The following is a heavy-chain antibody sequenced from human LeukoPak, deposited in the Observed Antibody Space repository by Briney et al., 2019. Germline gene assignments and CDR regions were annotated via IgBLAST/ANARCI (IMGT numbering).Heavy chain of an antibody. J-gene: IGHJ6*03. Sequence: GASVKVSCKASGYSFTSYYMHWVRQAPGQGLEWMGIINPSGGGASYAQKFQGRVTMTRDMSTSTVYMELSSLRSEDTALYYCARDLRAFSRGWSGYMDVWGKGTTVTVSS. CDR2: INPSGGGA. V-gene: IGHV1-46*01. CDR3: ARDLRAFSRGWSGYMDV. D-gene: IGHD6-19*01. CDR1: GYSFTSYY.